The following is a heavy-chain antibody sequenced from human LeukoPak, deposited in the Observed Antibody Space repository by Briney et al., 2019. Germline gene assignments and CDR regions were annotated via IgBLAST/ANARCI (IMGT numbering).Heavy chain of an antibody. CDR3: ARDLLATYYDFWSGLGGNWFDP. CDR1: GGTFSSYA. J-gene: IGHJ5*02. CDR2: IIPILGIA. V-gene: IGHV1-69*04. Sequence: GASVKVSCKASGGTFSSYAISWVRQAPGQGLEWMGRIIPILGIANYAQKFQGRVTITADKSTSTAYMELSRLRSDDTAVYYCARDLLATYYDFWSGLGGNWFDPWGQGTLVTVSS. D-gene: IGHD3-3*01.